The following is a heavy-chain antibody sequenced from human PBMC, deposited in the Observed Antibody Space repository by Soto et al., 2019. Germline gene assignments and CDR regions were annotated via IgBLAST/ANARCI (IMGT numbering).Heavy chain of an antibody. V-gene: IGHV3-23*01. Sequence: PGGSLRLSCAASGFTFSSYAMSWVRQSPGKGLEWVSAITGSGDSTYYAASVKGRFTISRDYSRNTLYLQMNTLGVEDTAVYYCAKGSSSGRPYFFDCWGQGTLVTVSS. J-gene: IGHJ4*02. D-gene: IGHD2-2*01. CDR3: AKGSSSGRPYFFDC. CDR2: ITGSGDST. CDR1: GFTFSSYA.